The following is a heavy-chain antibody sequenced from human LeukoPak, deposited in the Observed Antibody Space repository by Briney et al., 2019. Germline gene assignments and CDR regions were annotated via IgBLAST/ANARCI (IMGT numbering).Heavy chain of an antibody. V-gene: IGHV3-66*01. CDR2: IYNHGTT. CDR3: ARVGFDRHSGTLLDP. Sequence: GGSLRLSCAASGFTVSSNYMSWVRQAPGKGLEWVSVIYNHGTTYYADSVKGRFTISTDTSKNTLYLQMNSLRAEDTALYYCARVGFDRHSGTLLDPWGQGTLVTVPS. D-gene: IGHD1-26*01. J-gene: IGHJ5*02. CDR1: GFTVSSNY.